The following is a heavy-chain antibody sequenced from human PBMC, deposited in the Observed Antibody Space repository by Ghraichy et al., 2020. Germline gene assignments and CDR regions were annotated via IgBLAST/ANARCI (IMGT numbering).Heavy chain of an antibody. J-gene: IGHJ4*01. CDR1: GFTFTSYA. Sequence: GGSLRLSCAASGFTFTSYAMSWVRQAPGQGLEWVSHVSGSGSSTYYAESVKGRFTISRDNAKNTLSLQMNSLRAEDTAVYYCAKNRYYGGNSEGWDYFDSWGHGTLVTVSS. D-gene: IGHD4-23*01. V-gene: IGHV3-23*01. CDR2: VSGSGSST. CDR3: AKNRYYGGNSEGWDYFDS.